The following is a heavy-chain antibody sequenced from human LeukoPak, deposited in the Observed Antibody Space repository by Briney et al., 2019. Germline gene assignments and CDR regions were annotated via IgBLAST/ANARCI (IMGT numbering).Heavy chain of an antibody. V-gene: IGHV4-61*08. CDR3: ARVGSYDSAGYYFVY. Sequence: SQTLSLTCTVSGGSISSGDYYWSWIRQSPGKGLEWIGYIYFNGNTNYSPSLKSRVTISIDTSKNQISLNLSSVTAADTAVYYCARVGSYDSAGYYFVYWGQGTLVTVSS. CDR1: GGSISSGDYY. J-gene: IGHJ4*02. CDR2: IYFNGNT. D-gene: IGHD3-22*01.